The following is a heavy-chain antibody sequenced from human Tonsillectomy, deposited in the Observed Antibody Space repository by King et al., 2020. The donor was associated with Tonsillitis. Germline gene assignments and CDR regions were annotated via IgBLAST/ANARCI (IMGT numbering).Heavy chain of an antibody. Sequence: VQLVESGGGLIQPGGSLRLSCAASGFTVSSNYMNWVRQAPGKGLEWVSVIYSCGSTYYADSVKGRFTIPRDNSKNTPYLQMNSLRAEDTAVYYCARDFYSSGLFDFWGRGTLVTVSS. V-gene: IGHV3-53*01. D-gene: IGHD3-22*01. J-gene: IGHJ4*02. CDR1: GFTVSSNY. CDR3: ARDFYSSGLFDF. CDR2: IYSCGST.